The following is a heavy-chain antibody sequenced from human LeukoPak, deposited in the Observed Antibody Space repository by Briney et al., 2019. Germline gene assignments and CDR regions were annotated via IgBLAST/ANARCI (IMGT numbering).Heavy chain of an antibody. Sequence: PGGSLRLSCAASGFTVSSNYMSWVRQAPGKGLEWVSVIYSGGSTYYADSEKGRFTISRDNSKSTLYIQMNSLRAEDTAVYYCARAKPKNMVRGLIMRRESRYYFDYWGQGTLVTVSS. V-gene: IGHV3-53*01. CDR3: ARAKPKNMVRGLIMRRESRYYFDY. D-gene: IGHD3-10*01. CDR2: IYSGGST. CDR1: GFTVSSNY. J-gene: IGHJ4*02.